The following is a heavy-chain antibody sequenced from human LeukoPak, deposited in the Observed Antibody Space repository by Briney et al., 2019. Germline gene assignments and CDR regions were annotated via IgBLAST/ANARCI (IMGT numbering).Heavy chain of an antibody. D-gene: IGHD6-19*01. J-gene: IGHJ5*02. V-gene: IGHV3-23*01. CDR2: ISGSGGST. CDR1: GFTFSSYA. CDR3: ARYKFGYSGGWYTWFDP. Sequence: PVGSLRLSCAASGFTFSSYAVSWVRQAPGKGLEWVSAISGSGGSTYYADSVKGRFTISRDNSKNTLYLQMNSLRAEDTAVYYCARYKFGYSGGWYTWFDPWGQGTLVTVSS.